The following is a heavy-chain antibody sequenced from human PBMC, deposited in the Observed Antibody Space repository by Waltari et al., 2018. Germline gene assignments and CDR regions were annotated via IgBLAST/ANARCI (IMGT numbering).Heavy chain of an antibody. CDR1: GGSISSSSYY. CDR3: ARQVNSNYDFDY. V-gene: IGHV4-39*01. CDR2: IYYSVST. D-gene: IGHD4-4*01. J-gene: IGHJ4*02. Sequence: QLQLQESGPGLVKPSETLSLTCTVSGGSISSSSYYWGWIRQPPGKGLEWIGRIYYSVSTYYNPSLKRRCTISVDTSKNQFSLKLSSVTAADTAVYYCARQVNSNYDFDYWGQGTLVTVSS.